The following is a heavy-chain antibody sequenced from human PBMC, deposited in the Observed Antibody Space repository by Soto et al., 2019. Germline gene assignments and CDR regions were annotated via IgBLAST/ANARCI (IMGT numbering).Heavy chain of an antibody. D-gene: IGHD6-19*01. Sequence: GGSLRLSCVASGFTFSNYAMGWVRQAPGKGLEWVSSISGSGGSSYYADSVRGRFTISRDNSKNTLYLQMSSLRAEDTAVYFCARADSVLAAKGFDLWGQGIQVTVSS. CDR2: ISGSGGSS. CDR1: GFTFSNYA. CDR3: ARADSVLAAKGFDL. V-gene: IGHV3-23*01. J-gene: IGHJ4*02.